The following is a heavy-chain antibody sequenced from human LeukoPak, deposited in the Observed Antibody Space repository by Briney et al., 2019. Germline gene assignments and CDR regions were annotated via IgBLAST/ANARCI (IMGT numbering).Heavy chain of an antibody. CDR1: GGSISSYY. J-gene: IGHJ4*02. Sequence: SETLSLTCTVSGGSISSYYWSWIRQPPGKGLEWIGYIYTSGYTNYNPSLKSRVTISVDTSKNQFSLKLSSVTVADTAVYYCARTWGYYGSGSYLGYWGQGTLVTVSS. CDR3: ARTWGYYGSGSYLGY. CDR2: IYTSGYT. V-gene: IGHV4-4*09. D-gene: IGHD3-10*01.